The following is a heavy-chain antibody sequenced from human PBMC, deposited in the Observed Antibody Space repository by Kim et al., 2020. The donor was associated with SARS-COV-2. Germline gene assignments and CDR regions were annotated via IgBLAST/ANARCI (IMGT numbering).Heavy chain of an antibody. D-gene: IGHD3-16*02. Sequence: GGSLRLSCAASGFTFSSYSMNWVRQAPGKGLEWVSSISSSSSYIYYADSVKGRFTISRDNAKNSLYLQMNSLRAEDTAVYYCARDNREDDYVWGSYPTRGAFDIWGQGTMVTVSS. CDR1: GFTFSSYS. J-gene: IGHJ3*02. V-gene: IGHV3-21*01. CDR3: ARDNREDDYVWGSYPTRGAFDI. CDR2: ISSSSSYI.